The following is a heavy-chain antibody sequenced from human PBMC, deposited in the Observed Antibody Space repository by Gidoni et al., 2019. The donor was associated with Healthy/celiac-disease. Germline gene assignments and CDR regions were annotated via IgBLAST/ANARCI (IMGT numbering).Heavy chain of an antibody. Sequence: QVQLVESGGGVVQPGRSLRLSCAASGFTFSSYGMHWVRQAPGKGLEWVAVISYDGSNKYYADSVKGRFTISRDNSKNTLYLQMNSLRAEDTAVYYCAKDGARGDPWKGFRTNYYYGMDVWGQGTTVTVSS. CDR3: AKDGARGDPWKGFRTNYYYGMDV. D-gene: IGHD3-16*01. J-gene: IGHJ6*02. CDR1: GFTFSSYG. CDR2: ISYDGSNK. V-gene: IGHV3-30*18.